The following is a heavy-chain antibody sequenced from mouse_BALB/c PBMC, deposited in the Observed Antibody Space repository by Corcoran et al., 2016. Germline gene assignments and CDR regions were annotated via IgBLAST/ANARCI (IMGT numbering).Heavy chain of an antibody. CDR2: INPYNDGT. CDR3: ARLYPRIAMYY. J-gene: IGHJ4*01. V-gene: IGHV1S136*01. Sequence: EVQLQQSGPEPVKPGASVKMSCKAYGYTFTSYVMHWVKQKPGQGLEWIGYINPYNDGTKYNEKIKGKATLTSDNSSSTAYMELSSLTSENSAVYYCARLYPRIAMYYWSQGTAVTVSS. CDR1: GYTFTSYV.